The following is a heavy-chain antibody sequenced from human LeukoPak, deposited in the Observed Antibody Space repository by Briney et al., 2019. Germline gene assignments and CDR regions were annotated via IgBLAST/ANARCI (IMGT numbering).Heavy chain of an antibody. D-gene: IGHD3-22*01. CDR1: GFSFSDFA. CDR3: ANPDSSGFYFSMRFDF. J-gene: IGHJ4*02. V-gene: IGHV3-23*01. Sequence: GGSLRLSYKASGFSFSDFAMSWVRQAPGKGLEWVSTMTGSGDTTYYADSVKGRFTVSRDNSDNTLYLHMNSLRAEDTAVYFCANPDSSGFYFSMRFDFWGQGTLVTVSS. CDR2: MTGSGDTT.